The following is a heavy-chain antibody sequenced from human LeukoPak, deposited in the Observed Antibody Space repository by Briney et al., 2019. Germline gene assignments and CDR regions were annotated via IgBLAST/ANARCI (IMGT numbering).Heavy chain of an antibody. V-gene: IGHV3-9*01. D-gene: IGHD3-10*01. Sequence: TGGSLRLSCAASGFTFDDYAMHWVRQAPGKGLEWVSGISWNSGSIGYADSVKGRFTISRDNAKNSLYLQMNSLRAEDTALYYCAKDIARGSGSYWNYMDVWGKGTTVTISS. J-gene: IGHJ6*03. CDR3: AKDIARGSGSYWNYMDV. CDR1: GFTFDDYA. CDR2: ISWNSGSI.